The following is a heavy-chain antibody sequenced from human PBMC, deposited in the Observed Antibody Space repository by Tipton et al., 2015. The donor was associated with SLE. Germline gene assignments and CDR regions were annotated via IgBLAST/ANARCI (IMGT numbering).Heavy chain of an antibody. D-gene: IGHD2-8*02. V-gene: IGHV3-74*01. CDR2: INPDGTTI. CDR3: ARGTGRFYYYYGMDV. J-gene: IGHJ6*02. Sequence: SLRLSCAASGFTLSRNWIHWVRQAPGKGLVWVSRINPDGTTINYADSVRGRFTISRDNIENSLYLHMHSLRAEDTAVYYCARGTGRFYYYYGMDVWGQGTPVTVSS. CDR1: GFTLSRNW.